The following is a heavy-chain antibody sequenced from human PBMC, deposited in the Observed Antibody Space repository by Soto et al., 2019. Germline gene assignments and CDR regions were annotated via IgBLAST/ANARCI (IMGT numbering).Heavy chain of an antibody. CDR2: ISYDGSNK. D-gene: IGHD5-18*01. Sequence: QVQLVESGGGVVQPGRSLRLSCAASGFTFSSYGMHWVRQAPGKGLEWVAVISYDGSNKYYADSVKGRFTISRDNSKNTLYLQMTSLRAEDTAVYYCAKDRSVWIQLWLLDPWGQGTLVTVSS. CDR1: GFTFSSYG. V-gene: IGHV3-30*18. J-gene: IGHJ5*02. CDR3: AKDRSVWIQLWLLDP.